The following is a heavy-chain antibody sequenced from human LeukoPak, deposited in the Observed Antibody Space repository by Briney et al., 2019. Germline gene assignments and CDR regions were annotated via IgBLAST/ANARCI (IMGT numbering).Heavy chain of an antibody. CDR3: ARDIGYGSGIYYFDY. D-gene: IGHD3-10*01. V-gene: IGHV4-39*02. CDR2: IYYSGSP. J-gene: IGHJ4*02. Sequence: SETLSLTCTVSGGSISSSSYYWGWIRQPPGKGLEWIGSIYYSGSPYYNPPLKSRVTISVDTSKNQFSLKLSSVTAADTAVYYCARDIGYGSGIYYFDYWGQGTLVTVSS. CDR1: GGSISSSSYY.